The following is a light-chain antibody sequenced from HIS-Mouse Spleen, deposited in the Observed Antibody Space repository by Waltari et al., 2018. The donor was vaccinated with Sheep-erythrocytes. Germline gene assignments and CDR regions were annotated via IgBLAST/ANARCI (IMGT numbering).Light chain of an antibody. CDR3: QQANSFPIT. Sequence: DIQMTQSPSSVSASVGDRVTITCRASKGISSWLAWYQQKPGKAPKLLIYAASSLQSGVPSRFSGSGSGTDFTLTISSPQPEDFATYYCQQANSFPITFGQGTRLEIK. CDR2: AAS. J-gene: IGKJ5*01. V-gene: IGKV1-12*01. CDR1: KGISSW.